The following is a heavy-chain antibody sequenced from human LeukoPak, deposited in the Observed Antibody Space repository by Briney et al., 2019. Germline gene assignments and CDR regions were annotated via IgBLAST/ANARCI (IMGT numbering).Heavy chain of an antibody. CDR3: ARGILLEFDY. V-gene: IGHV1-18*01. Sequence: GASVKVSCKASDTFTSYGISWVRQAPGQGLEWMGWISAYNGNTNYAQELQGRVTMTTDTSTSTAYMELRSLRSDDTAVYYCARGILLEFDYWGQGTLVTVSS. D-gene: IGHD3-9*01. J-gene: IGHJ4*02. CDR1: DTFTSYG. CDR2: ISAYNGNT.